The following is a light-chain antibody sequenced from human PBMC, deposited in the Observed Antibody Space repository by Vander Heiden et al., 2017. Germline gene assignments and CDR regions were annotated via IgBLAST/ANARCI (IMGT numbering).Light chain of an antibody. V-gene: IGLV1-40*01. CDR2: GNS. J-gene: IGLJ3*02. CDR3: QSYDSSLSGAG. Sequence: QSVLTQPPSVSGAPGQRVTISCTGSSSNIGAGYDVHWYQQLPGTAPNLLIYGNSNRPSGVPDRFSGSKSGTSASLAITGLQAEDEADYYCQSYDSSLSGAGFGGGTKLTVL. CDR1: SSNIGAGYD.